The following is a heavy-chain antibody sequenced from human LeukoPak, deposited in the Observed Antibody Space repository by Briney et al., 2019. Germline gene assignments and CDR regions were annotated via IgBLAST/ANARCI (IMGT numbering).Heavy chain of an antibody. CDR3: TTLYPEMTIFGMVSSDY. Sequence: ETLSLTCAVYGGSFSGYYWSWVRQAPGKGLEWVGRIKSKTDGGTTDYAAPVKGRFTISRDDSKNTLYLQMNSLKTEDTAVYYCTTLYPEMTIFGMVSSDYWGQGTLVTVSS. CDR2: IKSKTDGGTT. D-gene: IGHD3-3*01. J-gene: IGHJ4*02. CDR1: GGSFSGYY. V-gene: IGHV3-15*01.